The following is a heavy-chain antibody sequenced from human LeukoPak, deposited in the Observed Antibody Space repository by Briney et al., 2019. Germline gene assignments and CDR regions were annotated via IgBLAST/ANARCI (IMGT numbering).Heavy chain of an antibody. J-gene: IGHJ3*02. V-gene: IGHV4-31*03. CDR2: IYYSGST. Sequence: SQTLSLTCTVSGGSISSGGYYWSWIRQHPGKGLEWIGYIYYSGSTYYNPSLKSRVTISVDTSKNQFSLKLSSVTAADTAVYYCARGDSSGYDAFDIWGQGTMVTLSS. CDR1: GGSISSGGYY. D-gene: IGHD3-22*01. CDR3: ARGDSSGYDAFDI.